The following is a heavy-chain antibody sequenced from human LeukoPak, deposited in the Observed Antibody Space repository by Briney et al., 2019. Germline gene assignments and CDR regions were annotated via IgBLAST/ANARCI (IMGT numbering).Heavy chain of an antibody. CDR1: GYTFTSYD. V-gene: IGHV1-8*01. CDR2: MNPNSGNT. J-gene: IGHJ3*02. CDR3: ARGSYYDSSGYYQNDAFDI. D-gene: IGHD3-22*01. Sequence: ASVKVSCKASGYTFTSYDINWVRQATGQGLEWMGWMNPNSGNTGYAQKFQGRVTMTRNTSISPAYMELSSLRSEDTAVYYCARGSYYDSSGYYQNDAFDIWGQGTMVTVSS.